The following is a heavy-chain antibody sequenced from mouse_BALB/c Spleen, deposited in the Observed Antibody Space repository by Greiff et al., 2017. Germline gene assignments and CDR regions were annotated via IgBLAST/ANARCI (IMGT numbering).Heavy chain of an antibody. D-gene: IGHD4-1*01. Sequence: EVMLVESGGGLVQPGGSRKLSCAASGFTFSSFGMHWVRQAPEKGLEWVAYISSGSSTIYYADTVKGRFTISRDNPKNTLFLQMTSLRSEDTAMYYCARWDEWAYWGQGTLVTVSA. CDR2: ISSGSSTI. CDR1: GFTFSSFG. J-gene: IGHJ3*01. CDR3: ARWDEWAY. V-gene: IGHV5-17*02.